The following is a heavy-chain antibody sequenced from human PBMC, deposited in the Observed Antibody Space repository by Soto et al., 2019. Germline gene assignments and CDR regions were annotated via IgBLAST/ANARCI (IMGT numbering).Heavy chain of an antibody. CDR3: ARGTIAAPPDYHYYYYGMDV. CDR2: ISAYNGNT. V-gene: IGHV1-18*01. Sequence: ASVEVSCKASGYTFTSYGISWVRQAPGQGLEWMGWISAYNGNTNYAQKLQGRVTMTTDTSTSTAYMELRSLRSDDTAVYYCARGTIAAPPDYHYYYYGMDVWGPGTT. D-gene: IGHD6-6*01. J-gene: IGHJ6*02. CDR1: GYTFTSYG.